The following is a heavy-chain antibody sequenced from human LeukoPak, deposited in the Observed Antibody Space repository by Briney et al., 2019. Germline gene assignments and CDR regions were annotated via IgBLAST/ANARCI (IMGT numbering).Heavy chain of an antibody. Sequence: QSGGSLRLSCAASGFTFRSSEMNWVRQAPGKGLEWVSYISSSASTFYYADSVKGRFTISRDNAKNSLDLQMNSLRAEDTAVYYCARNPPPTYSSGWYGYFDHWGQGTLVTVSS. D-gene: IGHD6-19*01. V-gene: IGHV3-48*03. CDR3: ARNPPPTYSSGWYGYFDH. CDR2: ISSSASTF. CDR1: GFTFRSSE. J-gene: IGHJ4*02.